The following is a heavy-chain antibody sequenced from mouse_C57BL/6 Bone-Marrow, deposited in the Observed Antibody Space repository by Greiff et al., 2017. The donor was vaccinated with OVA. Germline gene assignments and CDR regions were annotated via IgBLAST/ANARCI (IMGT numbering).Heavy chain of an antibody. Sequence: QVQLQQPGAELVRPGSSVKLSCKASGYTFTSYWMDWVKQRPGQGLEWIGNIYPSDSETHYNQKFKDKATLTVDKSTSKAYMQVSSRTSEDSAIYYRARGGYDYDGNYSAKDYWGQGTSVTVSA. CDR1: GYTFTSYW. D-gene: IGHD2-4*01. V-gene: IGHV1-61*01. CDR2: IYPSDSET. CDR3: ARGGYDYDGNYSAKDY. J-gene: IGHJ4*01.